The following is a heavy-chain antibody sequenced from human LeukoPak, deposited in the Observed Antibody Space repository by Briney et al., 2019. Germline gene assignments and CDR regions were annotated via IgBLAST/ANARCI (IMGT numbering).Heavy chain of an antibody. V-gene: IGHV3-11*05. Sequence: GGSLRLSCAASGFTFTDSYMTWVRQAPGKGLERLSYISGSGDDTNYADSVRGRFTISRDNAKNTLYLQMNSLRAEDTAVYYCAKDQRNGDYVFDYWGQGTLVTVSS. J-gene: IGHJ4*02. CDR3: AKDQRNGDYVFDY. D-gene: IGHD4-17*01. CDR1: GFTFTDSY. CDR2: ISGSGDDT.